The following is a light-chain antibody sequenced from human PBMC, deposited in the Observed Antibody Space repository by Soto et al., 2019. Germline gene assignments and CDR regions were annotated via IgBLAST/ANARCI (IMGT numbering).Light chain of an antibody. CDR1: SSNIGAGYD. V-gene: IGLV1-40*01. CDR2: GNN. J-gene: IGLJ2*01. CDR3: QSFDTRLNYVV. Sequence: QAVVTQPPSVSGAPGQRVTISCTGSSSNIGAGYDVHWYQQFPGTAPKLLIYGNNNRPSGVTDRFSGSKSGTSASLAITGLQAEDDSDYYCQSFDTRLNYVVFGGGTKVTVL.